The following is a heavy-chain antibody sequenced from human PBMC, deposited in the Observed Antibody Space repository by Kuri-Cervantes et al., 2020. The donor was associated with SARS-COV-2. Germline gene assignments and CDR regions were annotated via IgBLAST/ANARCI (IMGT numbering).Heavy chain of an antibody. CDR1: GYTFTSYG. CDR2: IIPIFGTA. CDR3: ARAFPYPGGYCLDS. Sequence: SVKVSCKASGYTFTSYGISWVRQAPGQGLEWMGGIIPIFGTANYAQKFQGRVTITADESTSTAYMEVISLKYGDSAIYYCARAFPYPGGYCLDSWGQGTLVTVSS. J-gene: IGHJ5*01. V-gene: IGHV1-69*13. D-gene: IGHD5-12*01.